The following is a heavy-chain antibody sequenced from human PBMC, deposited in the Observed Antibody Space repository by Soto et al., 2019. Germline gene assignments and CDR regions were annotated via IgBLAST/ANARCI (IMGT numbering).Heavy chain of an antibody. J-gene: IGHJ4*02. CDR1: GFTFTTYA. Sequence: EVQLLESGGDLVQPGGSLRLSCAASGFTFTTYAMTWVRQAPGKGLEWVASLTNTGDSTHYADSVKGRFTISRDNSKNTMYLQMSSLRAEDTAVYYRAKGGPRDGYRDLDYWGQGTQVTVSS. CDR3: AKGGPRDGYRDLDY. D-gene: IGHD5-18*01. CDR2: LTNTGDST. V-gene: IGHV3-23*01.